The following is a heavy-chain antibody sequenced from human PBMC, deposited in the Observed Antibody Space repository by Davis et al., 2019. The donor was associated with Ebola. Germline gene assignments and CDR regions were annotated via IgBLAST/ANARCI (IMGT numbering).Heavy chain of an antibody. V-gene: IGHV3-7*03. Sequence: PGGSLRLSCAASGFTFSSYWMSWVRQAPGKGLEWVANIKQDGSEKYYVDSVKGRFTISRDNAKNSLYLQMNSLRAEDTAVYYCARDDRRGLWFGESTRLYYYYGMDVWGQGTTVTVSS. CDR2: IKQDGSEK. J-gene: IGHJ6*02. CDR1: GFTFSSYW. CDR3: ARDDRRGLWFGESTRLYYYYGMDV. D-gene: IGHD3-10*01.